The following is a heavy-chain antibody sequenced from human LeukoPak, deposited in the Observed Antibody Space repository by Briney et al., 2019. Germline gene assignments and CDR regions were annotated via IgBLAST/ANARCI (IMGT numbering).Heavy chain of an antibody. CDR1: GFVVSHKY. J-gene: IGHJ4*02. Sequence: GGSLRLSCAASGFVVSHKYMSWVRQAPGKGLEWLSIICTAGNTYSADSVKGRFTISRDNSRNTVYLQMNNLRDDDTAVYYCARGQTDLLRNYFDYWGPGTPVTVSS. CDR3: ARGQTDLLRNYFDY. CDR2: ICTAGNT. V-gene: IGHV3-66*01.